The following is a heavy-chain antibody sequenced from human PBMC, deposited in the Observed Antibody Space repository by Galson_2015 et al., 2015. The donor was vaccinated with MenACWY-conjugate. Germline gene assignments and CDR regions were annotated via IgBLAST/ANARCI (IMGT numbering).Heavy chain of an antibody. J-gene: IGHJ5*02. CDR2: INAGNGNT. CDR1: GYTFTNYA. V-gene: IGHV1-3*01. D-gene: IGHD3-3*01. CDR3: ARGEITIFGVLIIGWFDP. Sequence: SVKVSCKASGYTFTNYAMHWVRRAPGQRLEWMGWINAGNGNTKYSQKFQGRVTITKDTSASTAYMELSSLRSEDTAVYYCARGEITIFGVLIIGWFDPWGQGTLVTVSS.